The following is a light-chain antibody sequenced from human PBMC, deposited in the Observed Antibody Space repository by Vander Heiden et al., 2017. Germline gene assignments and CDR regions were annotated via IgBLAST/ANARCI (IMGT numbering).Light chain of an antibody. Sequence: EIVLTQSPGTLSLSPGERATLSCRASQSVSSNYLAWYQQKLGQAPRLLIHGASSRATGIPDRFSGSGSGTDFTLTINRLEPEDFAVYYCQQDGSSPYTFGQGTKLEIK. J-gene: IGKJ2*01. CDR3: QQDGSSPYT. V-gene: IGKV3-20*01. CDR2: GAS. CDR1: QSVSSNY.